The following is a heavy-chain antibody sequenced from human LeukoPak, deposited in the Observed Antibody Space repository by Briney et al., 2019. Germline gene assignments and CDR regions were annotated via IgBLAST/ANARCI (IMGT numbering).Heavy chain of an antibody. D-gene: IGHD2-21*02. CDR2: INPNIGDA. J-gene: IGHJ5*01. V-gene: IGHV1-2*02. CDR1: GYTFTDYF. CDR3: ARMALDGGDSIGFDF. Sequence: ASVKVSCKASGYTFTDYFIHWVRQAPGQGLEWMGWINPNIGDASYAQKFQDRVTMTRDRSINTAYMELSRLTSDDTAVYYCARMALDGGDSIGFDFWGQGTLVTVSS.